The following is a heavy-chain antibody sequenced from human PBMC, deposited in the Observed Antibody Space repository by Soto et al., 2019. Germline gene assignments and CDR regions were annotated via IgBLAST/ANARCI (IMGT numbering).Heavy chain of an antibody. Sequence: ASVKVSCKASGYTFTSYGISWVRQAPGQGLEWLGWISTYTGNTNSAPRLQGRLTLTTDTSTNTAYMELRSLTADDTAVYYCARDERDSCSGGDCFYFDYWGQGTLVTVSS. CDR1: GYTFTSYG. J-gene: IGHJ4*02. D-gene: IGHD2-21*02. CDR3: ARDERDSCSGGDCFYFDY. CDR2: ISTYTGNT. V-gene: IGHV1-18*04.